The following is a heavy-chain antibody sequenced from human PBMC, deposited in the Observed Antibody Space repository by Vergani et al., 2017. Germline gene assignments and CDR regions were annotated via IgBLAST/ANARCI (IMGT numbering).Heavy chain of an antibody. V-gene: IGHV4-39*01. Sequence: QLQLQESGPGLVKPSETLSLTCTVSGGSISSSSYYWGWIRQPPGKGLEWIGSIYYSGSTNYNPSLKSRVTISVYTSKNQFSLKLSSVTAADTAVYYCARHGDIVVVPAADANWFDPWGQGTLVTVSS. CDR2: IYYSGST. J-gene: IGHJ5*02. CDR1: GGSISSSSYY. D-gene: IGHD2-2*01. CDR3: ARHGDIVVVPAADANWFDP.